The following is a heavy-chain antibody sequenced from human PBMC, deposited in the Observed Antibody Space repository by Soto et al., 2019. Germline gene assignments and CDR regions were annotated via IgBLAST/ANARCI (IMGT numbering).Heavy chain of an antibody. CDR3: ASAVTWGLEV. CDR1: GFTFSLYS. V-gene: IGHV3-48*02. D-gene: IGHD3-10*01. CDR2: ISRSSTGI. J-gene: IGHJ6*02. Sequence: EVQLVESGGGLVQPGGSLRLSCAASGFTFSLYSMSWVRQAPGKGLEWVSYISRSSTGIHYADSVKGRCTISRDDATNSMHLQMNSLRDGDTAVYYCASAVTWGLEVWGQGTRVSISS.